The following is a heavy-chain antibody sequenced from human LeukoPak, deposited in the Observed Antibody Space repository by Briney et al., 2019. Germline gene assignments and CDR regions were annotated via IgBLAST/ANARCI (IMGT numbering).Heavy chain of an antibody. J-gene: IGHJ5*02. V-gene: IGHV3-48*03. CDR2: IYSTGSTT. Sequence: GGSLRLSCVASGFTFRSYEMNWVRQAPGKGLEWISYIYSTGSTTYYADSAKGRFIISRDNAKNSLYLQMNSLRVEDTAVYYCVRGGYGDYGRGSWGQGTLLTVSS. CDR1: GFTFRSYE. D-gene: IGHD4-17*01. CDR3: VRGGYGDYGRGS.